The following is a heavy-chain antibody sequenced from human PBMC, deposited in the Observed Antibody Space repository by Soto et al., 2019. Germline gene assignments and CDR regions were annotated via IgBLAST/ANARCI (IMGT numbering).Heavy chain of an antibody. V-gene: IGHV1-3*01. Sequence: ASVKVSCKASGYTFTSYAMHWVRQAPGQRLEWMGWINAGNGNTKYSQKFQGRVTITRDKSASTAYMELSSLRSEETAVYYCARDVIVVVPAATRSDPYYYYYGMDVWGQGTTVTVSS. CDR1: GYTFTSYA. CDR2: INAGNGNT. D-gene: IGHD2-2*01. CDR3: ARDVIVVVPAATRSDPYYYYYGMDV. J-gene: IGHJ6*02.